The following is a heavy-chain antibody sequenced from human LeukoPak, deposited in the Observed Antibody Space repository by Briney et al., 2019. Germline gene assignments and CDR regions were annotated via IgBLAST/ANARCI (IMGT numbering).Heavy chain of an antibody. D-gene: IGHD1-26*01. CDR2: ISSSSYI. J-gene: IGHJ3*02. CDR3: ASFIVGATNGAFDI. Sequence: GGSLRLSCAASGFTFSSYSMNWVRQAPGKGLEWVSSISSSSYIYYADSVKGRFTISRDNAKNSLYLQMNSLRAEDTAVYYCASFIVGATNGAFDIWGQGTMVTVSS. V-gene: IGHV3-21*01. CDR1: GFTFSSYS.